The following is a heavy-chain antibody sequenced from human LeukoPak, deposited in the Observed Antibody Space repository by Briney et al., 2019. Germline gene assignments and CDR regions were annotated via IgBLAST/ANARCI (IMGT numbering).Heavy chain of an antibody. D-gene: IGHD3-10*01. J-gene: IGHJ6*02. CDR1: GFTFNSYA. Sequence: GGSLRLSCAASGFTFNSYAMSWVRQAPGKGLEWVSAISGSGGSTYYADSVKGRFTISRDNSKNTLYLQMNSLKTEDTAVYYCTTDQMVRGVISYYYYYGMDVWGQGTTVTVSS. V-gene: IGHV3-23*01. CDR2: ISGSGGST. CDR3: TTDQMVRGVISYYYYYGMDV.